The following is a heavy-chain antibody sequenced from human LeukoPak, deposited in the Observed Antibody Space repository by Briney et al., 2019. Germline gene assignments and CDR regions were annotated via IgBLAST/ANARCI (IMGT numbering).Heavy chain of an antibody. D-gene: IGHD3-16*01. CDR1: GFTFSSYS. Sequence: GGSLRLSCAASGFTFSSYSMNWVRQAPGKGLEWVSYISSSSSTIYYADSVKGRFTISRDNAKNSLYLQMNSLGAEDTALYYCAKGGTVPQQFWGQGTLVTVSS. CDR2: ISSSSSTI. J-gene: IGHJ4*02. V-gene: IGHV3-48*01. CDR3: AKGGTVPQQF.